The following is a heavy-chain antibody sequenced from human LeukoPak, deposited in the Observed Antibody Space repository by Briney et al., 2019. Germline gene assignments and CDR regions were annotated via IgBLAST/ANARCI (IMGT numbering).Heavy chain of an antibody. CDR3: ARDAGENWFDP. Sequence: GGSLRLSCAASGFTFSSYVMHWVRQAPGKGREWVAVISYDGSDKYYADSVKGRFTISRDNSKNTLYLQMNSLRAEDTAVFYCARDAGENWFDPWGQGTLVTVSS. J-gene: IGHJ5*02. D-gene: IGHD3-16*01. CDR2: ISYDGSDK. CDR1: GFTFSSYV. V-gene: IGHV3-30-3*01.